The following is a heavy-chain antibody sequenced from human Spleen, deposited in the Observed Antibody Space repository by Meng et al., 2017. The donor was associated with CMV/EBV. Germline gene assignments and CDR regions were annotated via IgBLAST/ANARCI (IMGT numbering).Heavy chain of an antibody. V-gene: IGHV4-39*07. D-gene: IGHD2-2*01. CDR2: INHSGST. CDR3: ARGVGYCSSTSCPPFDY. CDR1: DGSISNTNYF. J-gene: IGHJ4*02. Sequence: SETLSLTCTVSDGSISNTNYFWGWIRQPPGKGLEWIGEINHSGSTNYNPSLKSRVTISVDTSKNQFSLKLSSVTAADTAVYYCARGVGYCSSTSCPPFDYWGQGTLVTVSS.